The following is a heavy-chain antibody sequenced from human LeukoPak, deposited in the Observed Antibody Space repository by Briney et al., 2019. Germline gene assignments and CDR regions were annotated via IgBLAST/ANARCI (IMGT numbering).Heavy chain of an antibody. CDR3: AKDRGHWGPTYFDY. Sequence: VGSLRLSCAASGFTFSSYAMSWVRQAPGKGLEWVAGISGSGESTFYADSVKGRITISRDNSKNTLYLQMNSLRAEDTAVYYCAKDRGHWGPTYFDYWGQGTLVTVSS. CDR2: ISGSGEST. CDR1: GFTFSSYA. V-gene: IGHV3-23*01. D-gene: IGHD7-27*01. J-gene: IGHJ4*02.